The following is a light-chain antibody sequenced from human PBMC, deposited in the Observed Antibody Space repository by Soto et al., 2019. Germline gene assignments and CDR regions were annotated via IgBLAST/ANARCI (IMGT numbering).Light chain of an antibody. V-gene: IGLV2-14*01. CDR1: SSDVGIYNY. CDR3: SSYKTSSTRV. CDR2: EVS. Sequence: LPQPASVSGSPGQSIAISCTGSSSDVGIYNYVSWYQQHPGKVPKLIIYEVSNRPSGVSNRFSGSKSGNTASLTISGLQAEDEADYYCSSYKTSSTRVFGTGTKVTVL. J-gene: IGLJ1*01.